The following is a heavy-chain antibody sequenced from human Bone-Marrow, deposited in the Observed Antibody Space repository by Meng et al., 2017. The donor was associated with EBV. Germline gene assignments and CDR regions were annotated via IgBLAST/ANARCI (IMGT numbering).Heavy chain of an antibody. CDR2: IIPIFGTA. Sequence: VLSVQSGAEVKKPGSSVNVSCKASGGTFSSYAISWVRQAPGQGLEWMGGIIPIFGTANYAQKFQGRVTITADESTSTAYMELSSLRSEDTAVYYCARSHVGSSSWYEAWDYWGQGTLVTVSS. V-gene: IGHV1-69*01. J-gene: IGHJ4*02. CDR3: ARSHVGSSSWYEAWDY. D-gene: IGHD6-13*01. CDR1: GGTFSSYA.